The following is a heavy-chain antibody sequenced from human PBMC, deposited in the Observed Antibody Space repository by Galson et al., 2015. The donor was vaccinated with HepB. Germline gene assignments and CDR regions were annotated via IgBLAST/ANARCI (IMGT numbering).Heavy chain of an antibody. D-gene: IGHD4-17*01. CDR1: EFTFSDYY. CDR2: ISSSTIYT. Sequence: SLRLSCAASEFTFSDYYMSWIRQAPGKGLEWLSYISSSTIYTNYADSVKGRFTISRDNVKNSMYLQMNRLRAEDTAVYYCARVADSDYGDHSHFDSWGQGTLVTVSS. CDR3: ARVADSDYGDHSHFDS. V-gene: IGHV3-11*06. J-gene: IGHJ4*02.